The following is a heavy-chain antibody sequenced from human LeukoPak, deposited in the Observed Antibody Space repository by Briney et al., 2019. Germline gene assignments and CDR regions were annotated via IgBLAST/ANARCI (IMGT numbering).Heavy chain of an antibody. J-gene: IGHJ4*02. D-gene: IGHD1-26*01. CDR3: ARDSQEWELLGFFDY. CDR2: ISGSGGST. V-gene: IGHV3-23*01. CDR1: GFTFSSYA. Sequence: GGSLRLSCAASGFTFSSYAMSWVRQAPGKGLEWVSAISGSGGSTYFADSVKGRFTISRDNSKNTLYLQMNSLRAEDTAVYYCARDSQEWELLGFFDYWGQGTLVTVSS.